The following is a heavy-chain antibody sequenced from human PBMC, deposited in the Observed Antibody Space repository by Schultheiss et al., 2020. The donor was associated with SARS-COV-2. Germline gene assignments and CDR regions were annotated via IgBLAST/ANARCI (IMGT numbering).Heavy chain of an antibody. V-gene: IGHV3-23*01. D-gene: IGHD3-3*01. CDR2: ISGSGGST. Sequence: GGSLRLSCAASGFTFSSYAMRWVRQAPGKGLEWVSGISGSGGSTYYADSVKGRFTISRDNSKNTLYLQMNSLRAEDTAVYFCAKGGRNYDFWSAFYYFDYWGQGTLVTVSS. CDR1: GFTFSSYA. J-gene: IGHJ4*02. CDR3: AKGGRNYDFWSAFYYFDY.